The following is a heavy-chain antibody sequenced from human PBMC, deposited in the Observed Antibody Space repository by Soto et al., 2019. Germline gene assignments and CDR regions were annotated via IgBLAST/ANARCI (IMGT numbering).Heavy chain of an antibody. CDR2: IKPGGSDL. V-gene: IGHV5-51*01. CDR3: ARQIIYICDF. Sequence: GESLKIPCKGAGYRLDGAWIGWVRQMPGKGLEWMGIIKPGGSDLRYSPSFRGQVTISADAAVNTAFLQWNSLKASDTAMYYCARQIIYICDFWGQVTLVTVSP. D-gene: IGHD3-10*01. CDR1: GYRLDGAW. J-gene: IGHJ4*02.